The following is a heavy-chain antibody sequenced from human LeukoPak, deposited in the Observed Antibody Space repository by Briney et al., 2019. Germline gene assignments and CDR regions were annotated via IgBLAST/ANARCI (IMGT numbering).Heavy chain of an antibody. J-gene: IGHJ4*02. CDR3: ARHSGYSSSWYAIFEY. CDR1: GDSISSSSYY. Sequence: PSETLSLTCTVSGDSISSSSYYWGWIRQPPGKGLEWIGTIYNSGSTYYNPSLKSRVTISVDTSKNQFSLKLSSVTAADTAVYYCARHSGYSSSWYAIFEYWGQGTLVTVSS. V-gene: IGHV4-39*01. CDR2: IYNSGST. D-gene: IGHD6-13*01.